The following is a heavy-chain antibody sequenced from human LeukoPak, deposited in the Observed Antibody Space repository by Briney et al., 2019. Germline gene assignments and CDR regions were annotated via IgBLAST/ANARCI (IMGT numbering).Heavy chain of an antibody. CDR1: GFTFSSYA. D-gene: IGHD3-22*01. V-gene: IGHV3-23*01. CDR2: ISGSGGST. CDR3: AKDRYYDSSGYLYYFDY. J-gene: IGHJ4*02. Sequence: GGSPRLSCAASGFTFSSYAVSWVRPAPGEGLEWVSAISGSGGSTYCADSVKGRFTISRDNSKNTLYLQMNSLRAEDTAVYDCAKDRYYDSSGYLYYFDYWGQGTLVTVSS.